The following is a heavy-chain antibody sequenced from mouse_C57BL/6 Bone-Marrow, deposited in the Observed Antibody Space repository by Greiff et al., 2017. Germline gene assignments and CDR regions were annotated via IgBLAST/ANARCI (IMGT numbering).Heavy chain of an antibody. CDR3: SRGCITTLDFFAY. CDR2: IHPNSGST. Sequence: QVQLQQPGAELVKPGASVKLSCKASGYTFTSYWMHWVKQRPGQGLEWIGMIHPNSGSTNYNEKFTSKATLTVDKSSSTAYLQLSSLASEDSAVYYCSRGCITTLDFFAYCGQGTLVTVSA. CDR1: GYTFTSYW. D-gene: IGHD1-1*01. J-gene: IGHJ3*01. V-gene: IGHV1-64*01.